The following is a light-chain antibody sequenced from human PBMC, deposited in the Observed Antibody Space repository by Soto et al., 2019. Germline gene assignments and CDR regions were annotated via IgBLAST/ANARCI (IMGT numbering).Light chain of an antibody. CDR1: HSVSGNF. J-gene: IGKJ1*01. Sequence: EIVLTQSPGTLSLSPGERATLSCRASHSVSGNFLAWYQRTPGQPPRLLIYGASHRATGIPDRFGGSGSGTDFTLTISRLEPEDFAVYYCQQYGSSPRTFGQGTKVDI. CDR3: QQYGSSPRT. CDR2: GAS. V-gene: IGKV3-20*01.